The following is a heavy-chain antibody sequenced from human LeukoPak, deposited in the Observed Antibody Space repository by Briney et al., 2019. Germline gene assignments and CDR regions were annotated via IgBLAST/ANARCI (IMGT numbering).Heavy chain of an antibody. CDR2: ISHTGGT. J-gene: IGHJ4*02. D-gene: IGHD1-1*01. CDR1: DGCFSGHY. Sequence: SETLSLTRAVYDGCFSGHYWTLVGQTPGKGLEWIGEISHTGGTNYNPSLKSRVTISVDSSKNQFSLKMTSVTAADTGVYYCARVPDITARPCDSWGPGTLVTVSS. V-gene: IGHV4-34*01. CDR3: ARVPDITARPCDS.